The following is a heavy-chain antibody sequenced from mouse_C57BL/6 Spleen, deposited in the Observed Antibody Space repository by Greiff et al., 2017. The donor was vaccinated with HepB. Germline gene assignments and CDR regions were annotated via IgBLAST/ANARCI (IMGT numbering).Heavy chain of an antibody. CDR3: ARSERTGNFDY. Sequence: LVESGAELVKPGASVKLSCKASGYTFTSYWMHWVKQRPGQGLEWIGMIHPNSGSTNYNEKFKSKATLTVDKSSSTAYMQLSSLTSEDSAVYYCARSERTGNFDYWGQGTTLTVSS. V-gene: IGHV1-64*01. CDR2: IHPNSGST. J-gene: IGHJ2*01. CDR1: GYTFTSYW. D-gene: IGHD4-1*01.